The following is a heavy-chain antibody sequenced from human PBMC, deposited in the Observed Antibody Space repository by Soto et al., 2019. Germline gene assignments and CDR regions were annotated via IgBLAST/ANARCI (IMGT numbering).Heavy chain of an antibody. Sequence: GGSLRLSCAASGFTFSDYYMSWIRQAPGKGLEWVSYISSSGSTIYYADSVKGRFTISRDNAKNSLYLQMNSLRAEDTAVYYCASSTIPGDYYYYMDVWGKGTTVTVSS. CDR2: ISSSGSTI. J-gene: IGHJ6*03. CDR3: ASSTIPGDYYYYMDV. D-gene: IGHD3-9*01. CDR1: GFTFSDYY. V-gene: IGHV3-11*01.